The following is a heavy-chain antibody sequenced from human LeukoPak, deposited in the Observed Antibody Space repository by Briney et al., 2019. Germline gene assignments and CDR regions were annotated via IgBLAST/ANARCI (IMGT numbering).Heavy chain of an antibody. J-gene: IGHJ4*02. CDR1: GFTVSSYS. CDR2: ISSSSSYI. CDR3: ACSLFGELPSLGY. Sequence: PGGSLTLSCAASGFTVSSYSMNWVRQPPGKGLEWDSSISSSSSYIYYADSVKGRFTISRDNAKNSLYLQMNSLRAEDTAVYYCACSLFGELPSLGYWGQGTLVSVSS. V-gene: IGHV3-21*01. D-gene: IGHD3-10*02.